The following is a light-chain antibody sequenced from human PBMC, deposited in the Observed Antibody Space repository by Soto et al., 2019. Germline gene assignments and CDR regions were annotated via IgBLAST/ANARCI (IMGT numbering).Light chain of an antibody. CDR1: QSINAF. CDR2: GAS. CDR3: QQSYSIPFT. V-gene: IGKV1-39*01. J-gene: IGKJ2*01. Sequence: DIQMTQSPSSLSASVGDRVTISCRARQSINAFLTWYQQKPGEAPRLLIYGASNLQGGVPSRFSGSGSGTDFTLTISSLQPEDFALYYCQQSYSIPFTFGQGTKLEIK.